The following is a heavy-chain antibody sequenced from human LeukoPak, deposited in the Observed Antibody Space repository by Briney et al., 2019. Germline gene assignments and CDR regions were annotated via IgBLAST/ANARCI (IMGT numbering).Heavy chain of an antibody. CDR2: IKGDGIST. D-gene: IGHD4-23*01. J-gene: IGHJ5*02. Sequence: GGSLRLSCAASGFDFSNNWMHWVRHAPGQGLVWVSRIKGDGISTNYADSVKGRFTISRDIAKNTLYLQMNSLRAEDTAVYYCAKDLSSTVVRQGWFDPWGQGTLVTVSS. CDR3: AKDLSSTVVRQGWFDP. CDR1: GFDFSNNW. V-gene: IGHV3-74*01.